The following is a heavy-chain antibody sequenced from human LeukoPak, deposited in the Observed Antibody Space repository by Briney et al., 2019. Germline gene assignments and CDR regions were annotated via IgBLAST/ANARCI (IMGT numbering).Heavy chain of an antibody. CDR1: GGTFSSYA. CDR3: ARNYYDSSGYFDY. CDR2: IIPIFGTA. V-gene: IGHV1-69*05. D-gene: IGHD3-22*01. J-gene: IGHJ4*02. Sequence: ASVKVSCKASGGTFSSYAISWVRQAPGQGLEWMGRIIPIFGTASYAQKFQGRVTITTDESTSTAYMELSSLRSEDTAVYYCARNYYDSSGYFDYWGQGTLVTVSS.